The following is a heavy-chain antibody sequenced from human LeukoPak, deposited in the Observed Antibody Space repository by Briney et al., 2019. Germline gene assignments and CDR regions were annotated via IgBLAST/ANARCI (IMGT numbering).Heavy chain of an antibody. J-gene: IGHJ4*02. CDR2: INHSGYT. D-gene: IGHD4-17*01. V-gene: IGHV4-34*01. CDR1: GVSFNDYY. Sequence: SETLSLTCAVSGVSFNDYYWSCVRQTPGKGLEWIGEINHSGYTNDSPSLKSRVTISIDTSRKQFSLNLRSVTVADTGIYYCTRMTTGHDYWGQGTLVTVSS. CDR3: TRMTTGHDY.